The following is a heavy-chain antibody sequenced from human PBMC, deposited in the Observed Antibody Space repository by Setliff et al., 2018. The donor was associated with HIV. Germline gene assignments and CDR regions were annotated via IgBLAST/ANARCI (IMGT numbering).Heavy chain of an antibody. CDR3: VTDQITMIREFFTTRFDF. Sequence: GGSLRLSCAASGFAFNNAWMSWVRQAPGKGLEWVARIKSKNDGATADYAAPVKGRFTISRDDSESTLYLQMNSLKAEDTAIYYCVTDQITMIREFFTTRFDFWGQGTLVTVSS. CDR1: GFAFNNAW. D-gene: IGHD3-22*01. V-gene: IGHV3-15*01. CDR2: IKSKNDGATA. J-gene: IGHJ4*02.